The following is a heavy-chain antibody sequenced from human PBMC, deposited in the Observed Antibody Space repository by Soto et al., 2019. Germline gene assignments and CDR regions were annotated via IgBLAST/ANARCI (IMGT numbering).Heavy chain of an antibody. CDR1: GGSISSSSYY. Sequence: QLHLQESGPGLVKPSETLSLTCIVSGGSISSSSYYWGWIRQPPGKGLEWIGSIHYSGSTYYDPSLKSRVTISVDTSKNQFARKLSSVTAADTAVYYCARQGAYYHETTGYQFDYWGRGTLVTVSS. CDR2: IHYSGST. D-gene: IGHD3-9*01. CDR3: ARQGAYYHETTGYQFDY. J-gene: IGHJ4*02. V-gene: IGHV4-39*01.